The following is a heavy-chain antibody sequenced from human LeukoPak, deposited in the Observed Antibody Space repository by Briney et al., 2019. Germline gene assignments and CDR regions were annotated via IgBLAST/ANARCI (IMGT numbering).Heavy chain of an antibody. J-gene: IGHJ2*01. D-gene: IGHD3-10*02. CDR3: AKALRNYVSYWYFDL. CDR2: ISGSGGST. Sequence: GGSLRLSCAASGFTFSSHAMSWVRQAPGKGLEWVSLISGSGGSTYYADSVKGRFTISRDNSKNTLYLQMNSLRAEHTAVYYCAKALRNYVSYWYFDLWGRGTLVTVSS. CDR1: GFTFSSHA. V-gene: IGHV3-23*01.